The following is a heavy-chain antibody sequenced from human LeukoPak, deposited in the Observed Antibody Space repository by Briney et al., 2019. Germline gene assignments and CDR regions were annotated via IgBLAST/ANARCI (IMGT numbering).Heavy chain of an antibody. CDR2: ISAYNGNT. CDR1: GYTFTSYG. CDR3: ARVGNDYVWGSYRYDYFDY. D-gene: IGHD3-16*02. V-gene: IGHV1-18*01. Sequence: ASVKVSCKASGYTFTSYGISWVRQAPGQGLEWMGWISAYNGNTNYAQKLQGRVTMTTDTSTSTAYMELRSLRSDDTAVYYCARVGNDYVWGSYRYDYFDYWRQGTLVTVSS. J-gene: IGHJ4*02.